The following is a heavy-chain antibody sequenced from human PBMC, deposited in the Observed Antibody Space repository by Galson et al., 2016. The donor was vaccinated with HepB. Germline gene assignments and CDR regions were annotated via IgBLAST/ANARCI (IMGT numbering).Heavy chain of an antibody. Sequence: QSGAEVKKPGESLKISCKASGYSFISYWIGWVRQMPGEGLEWMGIIYPGDSDTRYSPSFEGQVTIPADKSISTAYLQWSSLKASDTAMYYCARGQSSSWYKNYFDYWGQGTLVTVSS. CDR1: GYSFISYW. CDR3: ARGQSSSWYKNYFDY. D-gene: IGHD6-13*01. J-gene: IGHJ4*02. CDR2: IYPGDSDT. V-gene: IGHV5-51*01.